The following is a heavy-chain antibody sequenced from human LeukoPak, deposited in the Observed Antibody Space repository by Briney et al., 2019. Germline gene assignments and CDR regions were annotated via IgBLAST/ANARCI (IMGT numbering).Heavy chain of an antibody. CDR1: GFTFSSYS. CDR2: ISSSSSYI. CDR3: ARTATVTPTEPFDY. Sequence: GGSLRLSCAASGFTFSSYSMNWVRQAPGKGLEWVSSISSSSSYIYYADSVKGRFTISRDNAKNSLYLQMNSLRAEDTAVYYCARTATVTPTEPFDYWGQGTLVTVSS. D-gene: IGHD4-11*01. J-gene: IGHJ4*02. V-gene: IGHV3-21*01.